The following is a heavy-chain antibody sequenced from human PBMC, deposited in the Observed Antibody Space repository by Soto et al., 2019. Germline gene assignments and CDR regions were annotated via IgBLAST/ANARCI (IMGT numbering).Heavy chain of an antibody. Sequence: SETLSLTCTVSGGSISSGGYYWSWIRQHPGKGLEWIGYINYIGSTNYNPSLKSRVTISVDKSKNQFSLKLSSVTAADTAVYYCARGSGTYYYYGMDVWGQGTTVTVSS. CDR1: GGSISSGGYY. CDR3: ARGSGTYYYYGMDV. V-gene: IGHV4-31*03. D-gene: IGHD3-10*01. J-gene: IGHJ6*02. CDR2: INYIGST.